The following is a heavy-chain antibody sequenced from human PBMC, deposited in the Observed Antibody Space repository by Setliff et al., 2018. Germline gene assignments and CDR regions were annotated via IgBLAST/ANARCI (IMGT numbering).Heavy chain of an antibody. Sequence: ASVKVSCKASGYTFTGYYMHWARQAPGQGLEWMGWINPNSGGTNYAQKFQGRVTMTRDTSISTAYMELSRLRSDDTAVYYCAREIRVVVPAAPRYYGMDVWGQGTTVTVSS. V-gene: IGHV1-2*02. CDR3: AREIRVVVPAAPRYYGMDV. J-gene: IGHJ6*02. CDR2: INPNSGGT. D-gene: IGHD2-2*01. CDR1: GYTFTGYY.